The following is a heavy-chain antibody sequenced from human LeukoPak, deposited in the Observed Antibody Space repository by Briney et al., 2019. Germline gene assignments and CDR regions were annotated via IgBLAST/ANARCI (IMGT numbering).Heavy chain of an antibody. J-gene: IGHJ4*02. Sequence: ASVKVSCKVSGYTLTELSMHWVRQAPGKGLEWMGGFDPEDGETIYAQKFQGRVTMTEDTSTGTAYMELSSLRSEDTAVYYCATALAYSGSYYALNYWGQGTLITVSS. V-gene: IGHV1-24*01. CDR3: ATALAYSGSYYALNY. CDR1: GYTLTELS. D-gene: IGHD1-26*01. CDR2: FDPEDGET.